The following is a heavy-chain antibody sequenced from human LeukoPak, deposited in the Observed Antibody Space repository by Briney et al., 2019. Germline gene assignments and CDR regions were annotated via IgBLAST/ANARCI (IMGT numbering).Heavy chain of an antibody. D-gene: IGHD2-21*02. CDR1: GFTFRSYE. J-gene: IGHJ3*02. V-gene: IGHV3-48*03. CDR3: ARDRSKVTAYDDALDI. CDR2: ISDIGTTQ. Sequence: GGSLRLSCAASGFTFRSYELNWVRQAPGKGLEWVSYISDIGTTQHYADSVKGRFIISRDNAKNSLYLQMNSLTAADTAVYYCARDRSKVTAYDDALDIWGQGTMVIVSS.